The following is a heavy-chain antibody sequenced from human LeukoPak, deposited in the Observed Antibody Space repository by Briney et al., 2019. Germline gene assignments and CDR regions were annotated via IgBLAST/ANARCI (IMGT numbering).Heavy chain of an antibody. D-gene: IGHD1-1*01. CDR2: IYYSGST. CDR1: GGSISSYY. CDR3: ARLNHDNCFDF. V-gene: IGHV4-59*01. Sequence: PSETLSLTCTVSGGSISSYYWSWIRQPPGKGLEWIGYIYYSGSTNYNPSLKSRVTISVDTSKNQFSLKLSSVTAADTAVYYCARLNHDNCFDFWGQGILVTVSS. J-gene: IGHJ4*02.